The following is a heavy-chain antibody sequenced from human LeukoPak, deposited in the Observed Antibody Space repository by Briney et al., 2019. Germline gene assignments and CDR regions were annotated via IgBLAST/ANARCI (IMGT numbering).Heavy chain of an antibody. CDR3: ARDSEQWLVLSSGLDY. V-gene: IGHV4-4*07. D-gene: IGHD6-19*01. J-gene: IGHJ4*02. CDR1: GGSISSYY. CDR2: IYTSGST. Sequence: PSETLSLTCTVSGGSISSYYWSWIRQPAGKGLEWIGRIYTSGSTNYNPSLKSRVTMSVDTSKNQFSLKLSSVTAADTAVYYCARDSEQWLVLSSGLDYWGQGTLVTVSS.